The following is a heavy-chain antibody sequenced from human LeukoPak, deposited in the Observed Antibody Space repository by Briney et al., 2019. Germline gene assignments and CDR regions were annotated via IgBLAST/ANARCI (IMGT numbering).Heavy chain of an antibody. D-gene: IGHD3-3*01. CDR2: ISSSSSYI. CDR1: GFTVSSNE. V-gene: IGHV3-21*01. J-gene: IGHJ4*02. CDR3: ASPGSGYPPRY. Sequence: GGSLRLSCAASGFTVSSNEMSWVRQAPGKGLEWVSSISSSSSYIYYADSVKGRFTISRDNAKNSLYLQMNSLRAEDTAVYYCASPGSGYPPRYWGQGTLVTVSS.